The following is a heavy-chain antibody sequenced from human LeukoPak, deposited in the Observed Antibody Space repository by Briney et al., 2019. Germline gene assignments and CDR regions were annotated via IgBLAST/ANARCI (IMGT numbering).Heavy chain of an antibody. CDR1: GGSFSGYY. CDR2: INHSGST. Sequence: SETLSLTCAVYGGSFSGYYWSWIRQPPGKGLEWIGEINHSGSTNYNPSLKSRVTISVDTSKNQFSLKLSSVTAADTAVYYCARVGVDHSGNIIKYFFDYWGQGSLVTVSS. J-gene: IGHJ4*02. CDR3: ARVGVDHSGNIIKYFFDY. D-gene: IGHD4-23*01. V-gene: IGHV4-34*01.